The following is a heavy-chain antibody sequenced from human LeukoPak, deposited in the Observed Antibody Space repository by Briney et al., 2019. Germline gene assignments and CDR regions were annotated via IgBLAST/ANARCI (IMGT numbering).Heavy chain of an antibody. V-gene: IGHV1-24*01. D-gene: IGHD3-9*01. Sequence: GASVKVSCKVSGYTLTELSMHWVRQAPGKGLEWMGGFDPEDGETIYAQKFQGRVTMTEDTSTDTAYMELSSLRSEDTAVYYCATDRGPYYDILTGYYAPDYYFDYWGQGTLVTVSS. J-gene: IGHJ4*02. CDR2: FDPEDGET. CDR3: ATDRGPYYDILTGYYAPDYYFDY. CDR1: GYTLTELS.